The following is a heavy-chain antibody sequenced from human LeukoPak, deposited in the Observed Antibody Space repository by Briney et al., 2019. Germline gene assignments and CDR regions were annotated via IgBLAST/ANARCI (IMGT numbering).Heavy chain of an antibody. CDR3: ARDSGRYCSGDSCYSPLDY. CDR1: GYTFTGYY. D-gene: IGHD2-15*01. V-gene: IGHV1-2*02. J-gene: IGHJ4*02. Sequence: ASVKVSCKASGYTFTGYYMHWVRQAPGQGLEWMGWINPNSGGTNYAQKFQGRVTMTRDTSISTAYMELIRLTSDDTAVYYCARDSGRYCSGDSCYSPLDYWGQGTLVTVSS. CDR2: INPNSGGT.